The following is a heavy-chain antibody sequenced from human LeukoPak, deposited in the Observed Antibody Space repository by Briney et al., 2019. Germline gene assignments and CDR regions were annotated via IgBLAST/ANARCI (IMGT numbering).Heavy chain of an antibody. CDR2: ISSSGSTI. CDR1: GFTFSSYE. V-gene: IGHV3-48*03. Sequence: GGPLRLSCAASGFTFSSYEMNWVRQAPGKGLEWVSYISSSGSTIYYADSVKGRFTISRDNAKNSLYLQMNSLRAEDTAVYYCARELEGLDYWGQGTLVTVSS. J-gene: IGHJ4*02. CDR3: ARELEGLDY.